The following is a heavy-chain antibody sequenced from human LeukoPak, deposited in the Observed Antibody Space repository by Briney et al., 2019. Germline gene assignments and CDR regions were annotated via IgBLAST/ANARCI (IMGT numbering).Heavy chain of an antibody. CDR3: TRGEWELLYYFDY. V-gene: IGHV3-49*04. J-gene: IGHJ4*02. Sequence: GGSLRLSCTASGFTFGDYAMNWVRQAPGKGLEWVGFIRGKAYGGTTEYAASVKGRFTISRDDSKSIAYLQMNSLKTEDTAVYYCTRGEWELLYYFDYWGQGTLVTVSS. CDR1: GFTFGDYA. D-gene: IGHD1-26*01. CDR2: IRGKAYGGTT.